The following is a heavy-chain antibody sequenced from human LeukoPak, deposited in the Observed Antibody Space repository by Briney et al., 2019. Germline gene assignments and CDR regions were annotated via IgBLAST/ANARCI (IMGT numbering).Heavy chain of an antibody. CDR1: GFTFSDYY. J-gene: IGHJ6*03. CDR2: ISGRGTTI. V-gene: IGHV3-11*01. CDR3: ATQDYYYYYMDV. Sequence: PGGSLRLSCAASGFTFSDYYMSWIRQAPGKGLEWVSYISGRGTTISYADSVKGRFTISRDNAKNSLYLQMNSLRAEDTAVYYCATQDYYYYYMDVWGKGTTVTISS.